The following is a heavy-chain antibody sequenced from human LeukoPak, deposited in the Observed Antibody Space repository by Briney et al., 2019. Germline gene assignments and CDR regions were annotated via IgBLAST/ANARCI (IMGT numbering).Heavy chain of an antibody. CDR1: GGSISSYY. V-gene: IGHV4-4*09. J-gene: IGHJ4*02. CDR3: ARLYYDSSGYSMNFDY. Sequence: SETLSLTCTGSGGSISSYYWGWIRQPPGKGLEWIGYIYTSGSTNYNPSPKSRVTISVDTSTNQFSLKLSSVTAADTAVYYCARLYYDSSGYSMNFDYWGQGTLVTVSS. D-gene: IGHD3-22*01. CDR2: IYTSGST.